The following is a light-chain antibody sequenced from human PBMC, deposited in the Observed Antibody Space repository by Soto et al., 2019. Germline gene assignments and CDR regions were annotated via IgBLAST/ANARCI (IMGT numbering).Light chain of an antibody. CDR1: QSVSSN. Sequence: EIVMTQFPATLSVSPGERATLSCRASQSVSSNLAWYQQTPGQAPRLLIYGASTRATGIPARFSGSGSGTEFTLTISSPQSEDFAVYYCQQYNNWPPYTFGQGTKVDIK. CDR3: QQYNNWPPYT. V-gene: IGKV3-15*01. CDR2: GAS. J-gene: IGKJ2*01.